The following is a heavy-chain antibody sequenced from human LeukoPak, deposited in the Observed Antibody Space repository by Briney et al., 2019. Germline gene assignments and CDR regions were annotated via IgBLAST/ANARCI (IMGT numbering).Heavy chain of an antibody. D-gene: IGHD3-22*01. V-gene: IGHV1-18*01. CDR2: ISAYNGNT. CDR3: ARDISDYYDSSGYYYGSNWFDP. CDR1: SYSFTSYG. Sequence: ASVKVSCKASSYSFTSYGISWVRQAPGQGLEWMGWISAYNGNTNYAQKLQGRVTMTTDTSTSTAYMELRSLRSDDTAVYYCARDISDYYDSSGYYYGSNWFDPWGQGTLVTVSS. J-gene: IGHJ5*02.